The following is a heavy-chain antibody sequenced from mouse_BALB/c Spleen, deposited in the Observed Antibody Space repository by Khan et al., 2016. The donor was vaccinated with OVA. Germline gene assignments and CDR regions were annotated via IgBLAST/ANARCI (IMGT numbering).Heavy chain of an antibody. CDR2: IWTGGST. Sequence: QVQLKESGPGLVAPSQSLSITCTVSGFSLTSYGVHWVRQPPGKGLEWLGVIWTGGSTNYNSALMSRLSISKDNSKSQVFLKMNSLQTDDTAMDYCARYYGNYGWYFDVWGAGTTVTVSS. CDR3: ARYYGNYGWYFDV. D-gene: IGHD2-1*01. V-gene: IGHV2-9*02. J-gene: IGHJ1*01. CDR1: GFSLTSYG.